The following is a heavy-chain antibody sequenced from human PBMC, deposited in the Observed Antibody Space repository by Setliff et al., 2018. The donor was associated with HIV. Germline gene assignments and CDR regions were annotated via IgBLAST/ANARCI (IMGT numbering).Heavy chain of an antibody. V-gene: IGHV4-34*01. J-gene: IGHJ6*02. CDR1: GGSFSNYY. CDR2: INHSGST. D-gene: IGHD3-10*01. CDR3: ARVRGRYYYHYAMDV. Sequence: SETLSLTCAVYGGSFSNYYWSWIRQPPGKGLEWIGEINHSGSTNYNPSLKSRVSISVDTSKKQFSLRLTSVTAADTAVYYCARVRGRYYYHYAMDVWGQGTTVTVSS.